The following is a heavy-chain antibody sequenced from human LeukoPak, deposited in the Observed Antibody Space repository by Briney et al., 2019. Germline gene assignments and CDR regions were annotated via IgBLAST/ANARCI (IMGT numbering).Heavy chain of an antibody. J-gene: IGHJ6*03. V-gene: IGHV3-20*04. CDR3: AREGSSSWGYYMDV. CDR2: INWNGGST. Sequence: GGSLRLPCAASGFTFDDYGMSWVRQAPGKGLEWVSGINWNGGSTGYADSVKGRFTISRDNAKNSLYLQMNSLRAEDTALYYCAREGSSSWGYYMDVWGKGTTVTVSS. CDR1: GFTFDDYG. D-gene: IGHD6-6*01.